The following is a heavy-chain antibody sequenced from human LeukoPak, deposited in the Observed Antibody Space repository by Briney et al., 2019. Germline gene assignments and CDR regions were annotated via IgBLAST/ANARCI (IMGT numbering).Heavy chain of an antibody. Sequence: SETLSLTCAVSGVSISSGGYSWSWIRQPPGKGLEWIGYIYHSGSTNYNPSLKSRVTMSVDTSKNQFSLKLSSVTAADTAVYYCARVILRRGKSFDYWGQGTLVTVSS. V-gene: IGHV4-30-2*01. J-gene: IGHJ4*02. CDR1: GVSISSGGYS. D-gene: IGHD3-16*01. CDR3: ARVILRRGKSFDY. CDR2: IYHSGST.